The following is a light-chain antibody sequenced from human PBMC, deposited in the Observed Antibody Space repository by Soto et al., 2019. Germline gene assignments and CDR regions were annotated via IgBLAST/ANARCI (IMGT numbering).Light chain of an antibody. CDR3: QQFIYFPT. V-gene: IGKV3-15*01. J-gene: IGKJ1*01. CDR1: QSVSSN. Sequence: IVMTQSPGTLSVSPGERVTLSCRASQSVSSNLALYQQRPGQAPRLLIYGVSSRDTDIPARCGGSGSGTEFTLNINRLQAEDVATYYCQQFIYFPTFGRGTKVDIK. CDR2: GVS.